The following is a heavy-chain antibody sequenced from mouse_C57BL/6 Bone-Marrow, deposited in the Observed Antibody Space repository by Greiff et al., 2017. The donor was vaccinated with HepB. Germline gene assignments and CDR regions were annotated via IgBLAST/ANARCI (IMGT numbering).Heavy chain of an antibody. Sequence: EVQLQQSGPVLVKPGASVKMSCKASGYTFTDYYMNWVKQSHGKSLEWIGVINPYNGGTSYNQKFKGKATLTVDKSSSTAYMELNSLTSEDSAVYYCARIYGSSPAWFAYWGQGTLVTVSA. CDR1: GYTFTDYY. V-gene: IGHV1-19*01. D-gene: IGHD1-1*01. CDR2: INPYNGGT. J-gene: IGHJ3*01. CDR3: ARIYGSSPAWFAY.